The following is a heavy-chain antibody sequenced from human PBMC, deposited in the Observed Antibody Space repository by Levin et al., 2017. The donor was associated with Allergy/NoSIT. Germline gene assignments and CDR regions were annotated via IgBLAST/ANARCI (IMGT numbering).Heavy chain of an antibody. CDR3: AKDGGSTKWYVDS. D-gene: IGHD2-15*01. J-gene: IGHJ4*02. V-gene: IGHV3-9*01. CDR2: INWDSSDI. Sequence: PGGSLRLSCAASGFTFDQYAMHWVRQVPGKGLEWVSGINWDSSDIGYADSVRGRFTNSRDNAESYLYLQMNSLRAEDTAFYYCAKDGGSTKWYVDSWGQGTLVTVSS. CDR1: GFTFDQYA.